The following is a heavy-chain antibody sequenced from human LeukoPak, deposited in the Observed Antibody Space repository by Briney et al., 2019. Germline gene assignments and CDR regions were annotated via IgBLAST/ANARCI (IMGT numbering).Heavy chain of an antibody. Sequence: GGSLRLSCAASGFTFSSYSMNWVRKAPGKGLEWVSSISSSSSYIYYADSVKGRFTISRDNAKNSLYLQMNSLRAEDTAVYYCASSYGSGWYSPPYWGQGTLVTVSS. D-gene: IGHD6-19*01. CDR1: GFTFSSYS. V-gene: IGHV3-21*01. CDR3: ASSYGSGWYSPPY. J-gene: IGHJ4*02. CDR2: ISSSSSYI.